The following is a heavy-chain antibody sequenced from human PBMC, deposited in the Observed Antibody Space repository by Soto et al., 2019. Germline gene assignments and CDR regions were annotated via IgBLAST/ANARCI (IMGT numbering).Heavy chain of an antibody. CDR2: FDPEDGET. Sequence: GASVKVSCKVSGYTLTELSMHWVRLAPGKGLEWMGGFDPEDGETIYAQKFQGRVTMTEDTSTDTAYMELSSLRSEDTAAYYCATGSSCCYPYAFDIWGQGTMVTVSS. D-gene: IGHD2-2*01. CDR1: GYTLTELS. CDR3: ATGSSCCYPYAFDI. V-gene: IGHV1-24*01. J-gene: IGHJ3*02.